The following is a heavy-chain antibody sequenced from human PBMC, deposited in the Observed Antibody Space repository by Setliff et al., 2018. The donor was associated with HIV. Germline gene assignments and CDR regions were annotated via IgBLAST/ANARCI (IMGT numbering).Heavy chain of an antibody. D-gene: IGHD2-2*01. CDR2: IFTSGST. V-gene: IGHV4-61*09. Sequence: SETLSLTCTVSGGSISSGSYYWSWIRQPAGKGLEWIGHIFTSGSTNYNPSLKSRVTISGDTSKNHFSLKLSSVTAADTAVYYCARSLIVPAALGDYFDYWGQGTLVTVS. J-gene: IGHJ4*02. CDR3: ARSLIVPAALGDYFDY. CDR1: GGSISSGSYY.